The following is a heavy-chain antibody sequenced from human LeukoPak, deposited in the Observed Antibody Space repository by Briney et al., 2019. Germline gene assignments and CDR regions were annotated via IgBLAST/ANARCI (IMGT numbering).Heavy chain of an antibody. CDR2: LYARGGNT. J-gene: IGHJ4*02. V-gene: IGHV3-23*01. CDR1: EFTFSSHA. CDR3: ARDLGDNGYCHPWYFDS. D-gene: IGHD3-22*01. Sequence: GGSLRLSCAASEFTFSSHAMTWVRQAPGKGLEWVSALYARGGNTYYSDSVKGRFTISRDNSKNTLHLQMDNLRAEDTAVYYCARDLGDNGYCHPWYFDSWGRGALVTVSS.